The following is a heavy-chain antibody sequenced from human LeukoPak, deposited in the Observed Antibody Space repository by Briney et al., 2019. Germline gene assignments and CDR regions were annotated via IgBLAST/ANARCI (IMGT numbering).Heavy chain of an antibody. Sequence: PSETLSLTCTVSGYSISSGYYWGWIRQPPGKGLEWIGSMYHSGSTYYSPSLKRRVTITVDTSKDQSSLKLSSVTATDPAVYYCARAMHQSGYFYGMDVWGRGTTVTVSS. J-gene: IGHJ6*02. V-gene: IGHV4-38-2*02. CDR2: MYHSGST. D-gene: IGHD2-2*01. CDR3: ARAMHQSGYFYGMDV. CDR1: GYSISSGYY.